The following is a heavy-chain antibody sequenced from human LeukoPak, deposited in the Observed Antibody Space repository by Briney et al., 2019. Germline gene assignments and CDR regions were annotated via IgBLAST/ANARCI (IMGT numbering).Heavy chain of an antibody. CDR3: ARIIKYSNGWYNFDY. CDR1: GFSISSCW. V-gene: IGHV3-7*03. J-gene: IGHJ4*02. CDR2: IKQDGSEK. D-gene: IGHD6-19*01. Sequence: GGSLRLSCAASGFSISSCWMSWVRQAPGKGLEWVANIKQDGSEKYYVDSLKGRFTISRDNAKNSLYLQMDSLRAEDTAVYYCARIIKYSNGWYNFDYWGQGTLVTVSS.